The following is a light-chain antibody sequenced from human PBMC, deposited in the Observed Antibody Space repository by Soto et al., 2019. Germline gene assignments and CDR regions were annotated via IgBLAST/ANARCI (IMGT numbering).Light chain of an antibody. CDR3: QQYGSSPWT. CDR2: GAS. Sequence: EIVLTQSPGTLSLSPGERATLSCRASQIVSSIYLAWYQQKPGQAPRLLIYGASSRATGIPDRFGGSWSGTDFPLTISRLEPEDFAVYYCQQYGSSPWTFGQGTKVEIK. J-gene: IGKJ1*01. V-gene: IGKV3-20*01. CDR1: QIVSSIY.